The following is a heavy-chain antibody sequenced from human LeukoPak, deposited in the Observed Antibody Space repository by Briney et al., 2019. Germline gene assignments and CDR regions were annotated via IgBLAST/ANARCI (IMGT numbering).Heavy chain of an antibody. CDR2: ISYDGSNK. J-gene: IGHJ4*02. CDR3: AKDREGAHLDY. CDR1: GFTFSSYG. D-gene: IGHD1-26*01. V-gene: IGHV3-30*18. Sequence: GGSLSLSWAAYGFTFSSYGMHWVRQAPGKGLEWVGVISYDGSNKYYADSVKGRFTISRDNSKNTLYLQMSSLRAEDTAVYYCAKDREGAHLDYWGQGTLVTVSS.